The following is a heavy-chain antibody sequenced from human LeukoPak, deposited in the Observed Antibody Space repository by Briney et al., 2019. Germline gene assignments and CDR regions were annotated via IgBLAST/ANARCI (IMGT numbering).Heavy chain of an antibody. V-gene: IGHV3-49*04. CDR3: SRSGAGRDYLDS. J-gene: IGHJ4*02. D-gene: IGHD3-10*01. CDR1: GLTFGDYA. Sequence: GGSLRLSCTASGLTFGDYALNWVRQAPGKGLEWVGFIRSRAYGGTPEYAASVKGRLIISRDDSKSFAYLQMNNLKTEDTAVYYCSRSGAGRDYLDSWGQGTLVTVSS. CDR2: IRSRAYGGTP.